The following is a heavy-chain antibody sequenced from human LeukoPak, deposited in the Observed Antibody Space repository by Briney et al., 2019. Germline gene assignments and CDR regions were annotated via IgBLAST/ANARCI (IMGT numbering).Heavy chain of an antibody. V-gene: IGHV4-4*02. J-gene: IGHJ3*02. CDR2: IYHSGST. Sequence: SGTLSLTCAVSGGSISSSNWWSWVRPPPGKGLEWIGEIYHSGSTNYNPSLKSRVTISVDKSKNQFSLKLSSVTAADTAVYYCARGGEIAALVDAFDIWGQGTMVTVSS. CDR3: ARGGEIAALVDAFDI. CDR1: GGSISSSNW. D-gene: IGHD6-6*01.